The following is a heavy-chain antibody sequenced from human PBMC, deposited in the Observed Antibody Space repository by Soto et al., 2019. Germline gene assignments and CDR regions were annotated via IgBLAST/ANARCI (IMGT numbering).Heavy chain of an antibody. V-gene: IGHV3-30*03. Sequence: TGGSLRLSCAASGFTLSSYGMHWVRQAPGKGLEWVAVISYDGSYKYYADSVKGRFTISVDTSKNQFSLTVTSVTAADTAVYYCARRIVATETFDYWGQGTLVTVSS. CDR2: ISYDGSYK. CDR3: ARRIVATETFDY. D-gene: IGHD5-12*01. CDR1: GFTLSSYG. J-gene: IGHJ4*02.